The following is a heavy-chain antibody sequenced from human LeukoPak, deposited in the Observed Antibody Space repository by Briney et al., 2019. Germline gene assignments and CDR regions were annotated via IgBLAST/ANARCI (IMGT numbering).Heavy chain of an antibody. CDR3: ARGNRYRSSTSCYSFDY. D-gene: IGHD2-2*01. CDR2: INPNSGGT. J-gene: IGHJ4*02. CDR1: GYTFTGYY. V-gene: IGHV1-2*02. Sequence: GASVKVSCKASGYTFTGYYMHWVRQAPGQGLEWMGWINPNSGGTNYAQKFQGRVTMTRDTSISTAYMELSRLRSDDTAVYYCARGNRYRSSTSCYSFDYWGQGTLVTVSS.